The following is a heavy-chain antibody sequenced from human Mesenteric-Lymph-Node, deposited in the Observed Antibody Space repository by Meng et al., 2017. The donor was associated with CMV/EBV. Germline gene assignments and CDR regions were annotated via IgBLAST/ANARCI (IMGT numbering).Heavy chain of an antibody. D-gene: IGHD1-26*01. Sequence: SETLSLTCTVSVGSVSSGSYYWSWIRQPPGKGLEWIGYIYYSGSTNYNPSLKSRVTISVDTSKNQFSLKLSSVTAADTAVYYCARDSDLLNFDYWGQGTLVTVSS. J-gene: IGHJ4*02. CDR3: ARDSDLLNFDY. V-gene: IGHV4-61*01. CDR2: IYYSGST. CDR1: VGSVSSGSYY.